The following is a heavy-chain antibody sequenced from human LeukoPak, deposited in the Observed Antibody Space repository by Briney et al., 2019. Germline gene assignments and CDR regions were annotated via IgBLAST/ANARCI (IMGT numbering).Heavy chain of an antibody. J-gene: IGHJ6*02. CDR3: ARDITYYGMDV. CDR2: IYYSGST. D-gene: IGHD3-10*01. V-gene: IGHV4-59*01. Sequence: SETLSLTCTVSGGSISSYYWSWIRQPPGKGLEWIGCIYYSGSTNYNPSLKSRVTILVDTSKNQFSLKLSSVTAADTAVYYCARDITYYGMDVWGQGTTVTVSS. CDR1: GGSISSYY.